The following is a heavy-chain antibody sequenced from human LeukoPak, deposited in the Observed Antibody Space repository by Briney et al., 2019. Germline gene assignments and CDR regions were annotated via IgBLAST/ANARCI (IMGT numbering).Heavy chain of an antibody. J-gene: IGHJ4*02. CDR1: GGSISSYY. D-gene: IGHD6-19*01. Sequence: SETLSLTCTVSGGSISSYYWSWIRQPPGKGLEWIGYIYYSGSTNYNPSLKSRVTISVDTPKNQFSLKLSSVTAADTAVYYCARVTYRYSSGWYYFDYWGQGTLVTVSS. CDR2: IYYSGST. V-gene: IGHV4-59*01. CDR3: ARVTYRYSSGWYYFDY.